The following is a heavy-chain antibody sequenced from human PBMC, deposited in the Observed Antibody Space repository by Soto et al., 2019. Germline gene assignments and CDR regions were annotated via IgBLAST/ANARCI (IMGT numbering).Heavy chain of an antibody. CDR2: INHSGST. CDR3: ARGRGNWFDP. CDR1: GGSFSGYY. J-gene: IGHJ5*02. V-gene: IGHV4-34*01. Sequence: SETLSLTCAVYGGSFSGYYWSWIRQPPGKGLEWIGEINHSGSTNYNPSLKSRVTISVDTSKNQFSLKLSSVTAADTAAYYCARGRGNWFDPWGQGTLVTVSS.